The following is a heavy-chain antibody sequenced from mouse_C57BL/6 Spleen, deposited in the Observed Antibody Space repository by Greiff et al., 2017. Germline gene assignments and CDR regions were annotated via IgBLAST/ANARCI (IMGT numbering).Heavy chain of an antibody. CDR3: ARQLRPRYFGV. CDR2: IDPSDSYT. CDR1: GYTFTSYW. J-gene: IGHJ1*03. D-gene: IGHD3-2*02. V-gene: IGHV1-69*01. Sequence: QVQLQQPGAELVMPGASVKLSCKASGYTFTSYWMHWVKQRPGQGLEWIGEIDPSDSYTNYNQKFKGKSTLTVDKSSSTAYMQLSSLTSEDSAFYYCARQLRPRYFGVWGTGTTVTVSS.